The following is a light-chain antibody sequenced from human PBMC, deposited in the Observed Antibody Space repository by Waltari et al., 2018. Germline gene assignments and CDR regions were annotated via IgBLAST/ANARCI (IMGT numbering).Light chain of an antibody. CDR3: QQSDSTPLT. V-gene: IGKV1-39*01. J-gene: IGKJ4*01. Sequence: DIQMTQSPSSLSASVGDSFTITCRASQTITMYLNWYQQKPGKAPKLLIYGASSLRSGVPSRFSGSGSGTDFTLTISSLQAEDSATYHCQQSDSTPLTFGGGTKVEVK. CDR2: GAS. CDR1: QTITMY.